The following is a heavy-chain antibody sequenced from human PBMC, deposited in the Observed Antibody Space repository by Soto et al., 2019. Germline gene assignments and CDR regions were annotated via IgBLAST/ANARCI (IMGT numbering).Heavy chain of an antibody. V-gene: IGHV1-18*01. Sequence: QVQLVQSGAEVKKPGASVKVSCKASGYTFTSYGISWVRQAPGQGLEWMGWISAYNGNTNYAPKFQGRVTMTTDTSTSTAYMELRSLGSDDTAVYYCARGGKCWTNGVCSFYGMDVLGQGTTVTVSS. D-gene: IGHD2-8*01. CDR3: ARGGKCWTNGVCSFYGMDV. CDR2: ISAYNGNT. J-gene: IGHJ6*02. CDR1: GYTFTSYG.